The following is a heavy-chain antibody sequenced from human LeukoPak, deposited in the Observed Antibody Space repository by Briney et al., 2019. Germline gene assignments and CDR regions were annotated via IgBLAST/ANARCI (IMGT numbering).Heavy chain of an antibody. V-gene: IGHV3-21*01. J-gene: IGHJ4*02. CDR3: ARDRVGGGWFFDN. D-gene: IGHD6-19*01. Sequence: GGSLRLSCAASGFTFNGYSMNWVRQAPGKGLEWVSSISPSSIYIYFAESVKGRFSISRDNAKNSVYLQMNSLRAEDTAVYYCARDRVGGGWFFDNWGQGTLVTVSS. CDR2: ISPSSIYI. CDR1: GFTFNGYS.